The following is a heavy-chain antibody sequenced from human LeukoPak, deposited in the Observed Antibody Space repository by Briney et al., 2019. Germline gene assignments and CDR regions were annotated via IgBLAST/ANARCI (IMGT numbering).Heavy chain of an antibody. D-gene: IGHD1-1*01. J-gene: IGHJ6*02. Sequence: ASVKVTCKASGYTFTSYAMHWVRQAPGQRLEWMGWINAGNGNTKYSQKFQGRVTITRDTSASTAYMELSSLRSEDTAVYYCARASGWLQLENYYYYGMDVWGQGTTVTVSS. CDR2: INAGNGNT. CDR1: GYTFTSYA. CDR3: ARASGWLQLENYYYYGMDV. V-gene: IGHV1-3*01.